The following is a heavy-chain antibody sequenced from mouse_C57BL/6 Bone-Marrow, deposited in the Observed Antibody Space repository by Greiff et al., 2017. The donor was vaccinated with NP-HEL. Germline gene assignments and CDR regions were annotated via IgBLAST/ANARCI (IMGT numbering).Heavy chain of an antibody. CDR2: INPSSGYT. V-gene: IGHV1-4*01. D-gene: IGHD2-4*01. Sequence: QVQLQQSGAELARPGASVKMSCKASGYTFTSYTMHWVKQRPGQGLEWIGYINPSSGYTKYNQKFKDKATLTADKSSSTAYMQLSSLTSEDSAVYYCARMDDYSWFAYWGQGTLVTVSA. J-gene: IGHJ3*01. CDR1: GYTFTSYT. CDR3: ARMDDYSWFAY.